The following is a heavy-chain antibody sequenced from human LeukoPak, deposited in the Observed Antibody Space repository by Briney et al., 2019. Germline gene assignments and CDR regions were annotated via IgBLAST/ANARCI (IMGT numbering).Heavy chain of an antibody. Sequence: ASVKVSCKASGGTFSSYAISWVRQAPGQGLEWMGGIIPIFGTANYAQKFQGRVTITADESTSTAYMELSSLRSEDTAVYYCARDISRQQLARPFDYWGQGTLVTASS. CDR2: IIPIFGTA. J-gene: IGHJ4*02. D-gene: IGHD6-13*01. CDR3: ARDISRQQLARPFDY. CDR1: GGTFSSYA. V-gene: IGHV1-69*13.